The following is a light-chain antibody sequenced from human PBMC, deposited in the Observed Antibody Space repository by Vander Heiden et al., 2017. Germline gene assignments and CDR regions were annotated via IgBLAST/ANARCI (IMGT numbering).Light chain of an antibody. CDR3: QQYGSSPRT. CDR2: GAS. J-gene: IGKJ1*01. Sequence: ELVLTHSPCTLSLAPRESATLPCSASHSVSSSYLAWYQQKPGQAPRLLIYGASSRATGIPDRCSGSGSGTEFTLTISRLEPEDVAVYYCQQYGSSPRTFGQGTKVEIK. CDR1: HSVSSSY. V-gene: IGKV3-20*01.